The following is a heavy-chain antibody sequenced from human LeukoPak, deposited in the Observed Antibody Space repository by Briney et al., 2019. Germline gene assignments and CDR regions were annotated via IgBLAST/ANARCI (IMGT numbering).Heavy chain of an antibody. CDR1: GYTFTSYD. Sequence: GASVKVSCKASGYTFTSYDINWVRQATGQGREWMGWMNPNSGNTGYAQKFQGRVTMTRNTSISTAYMELSSLRSEDTAVYYCAVPSKWGSENDAFGIWGQGTMVTVSS. V-gene: IGHV1-8*01. J-gene: IGHJ3*02. CDR3: AVPSKWGSENDAFGI. CDR2: MNPNSGNT. D-gene: IGHD7-27*01.